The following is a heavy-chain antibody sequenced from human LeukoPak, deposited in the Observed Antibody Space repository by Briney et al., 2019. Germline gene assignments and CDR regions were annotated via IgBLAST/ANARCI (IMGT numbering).Heavy chain of an antibody. V-gene: IGHV4-38-2*02. CDR2: IYHSGST. D-gene: IGHD2-15*01. Sequence: SETLSLTCTVSGYSISSGYYWGWIRQPPGKGLEWIGSIYHSGSTYYNPSLKSRVTISVDTSKNQFSLKLSSVTAADTAVYYCARDAGYCSGGSCYGRYFQHWGQGTLVTVSS. CDR3: ARDAGYCSGGSCYGRYFQH. CDR1: GYSISSGYY. J-gene: IGHJ1*01.